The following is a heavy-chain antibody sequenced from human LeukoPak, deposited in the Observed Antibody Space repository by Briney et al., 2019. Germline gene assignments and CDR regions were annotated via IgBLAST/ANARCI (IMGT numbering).Heavy chain of an antibody. CDR3: ATRSGPGQDYYMDV. CDR1: GGTFSSYA. J-gene: IGHJ6*03. V-gene: IGHV1-69*06. Sequence: GSSVKVSCKASGGTFSSYAISWVRQAPGQGLEWMGGIIPIFGTANYAQKFQGRVTITADKSTSTAYMELSSLRSEDTAVYYCATRSGPGQDYYMDVWGKGTTVTVSS. D-gene: IGHD7-27*01. CDR2: IIPIFGTA.